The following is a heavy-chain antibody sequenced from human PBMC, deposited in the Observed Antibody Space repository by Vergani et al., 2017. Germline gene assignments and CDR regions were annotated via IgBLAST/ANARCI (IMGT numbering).Heavy chain of an antibody. D-gene: IGHD5-18*01. Sequence: QVQMVESAGGLVKPGGSLRLSCAASVFTSSDYYMSWIRPAPGKGLGWVSYTSSSSSYTNSAVSVMVRCTISRDNAKNSLYLKMNSLRAEDTAVYYCARGRYSYGSDYWGQGTLVTVSS. J-gene: IGHJ4*02. CDR2: TSSSSSYT. CDR1: VFTSSDYY. V-gene: IGHV3-11*05. CDR3: ARGRYSYGSDY.